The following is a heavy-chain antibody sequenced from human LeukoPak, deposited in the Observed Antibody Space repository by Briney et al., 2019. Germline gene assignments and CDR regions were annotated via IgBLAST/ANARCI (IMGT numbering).Heavy chain of an antibody. Sequence: ASVKVSCKASGYTFTSYGISWVRQAPGQGLEWMGTINPSGGTTNYAQKLQGRVTMTRDTSTSTVYMELSSLTSEDTAVYYCARVRGVMMPGAFDIWGQGTMVTVSS. CDR1: GYTFTSYG. J-gene: IGHJ3*02. V-gene: IGHV1-46*04. CDR3: ARVRGVMMPGAFDI. CDR2: INPSGGTT. D-gene: IGHD3-16*01.